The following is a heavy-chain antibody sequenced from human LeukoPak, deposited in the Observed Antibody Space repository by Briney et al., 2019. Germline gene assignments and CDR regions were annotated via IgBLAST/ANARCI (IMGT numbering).Heavy chain of an antibody. Sequence: SETLSLTCTVSGGSISSYYWSWIRQPPGKGLEWIGYIYYSGSTNYNPSLKSRVTISVDTSKNQFSLKLSSVTAADTAVYYCARVRVVVAAASNWFDPWGQGTLVTVSS. V-gene: IGHV4-59*01. D-gene: IGHD2-15*01. CDR3: ARVRVVVAAASNWFDP. CDR1: GGSISSYY. CDR2: IYYSGST. J-gene: IGHJ5*02.